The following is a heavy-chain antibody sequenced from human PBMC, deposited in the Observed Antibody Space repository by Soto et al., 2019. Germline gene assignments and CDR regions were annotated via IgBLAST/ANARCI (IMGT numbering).Heavy chain of an antibody. D-gene: IGHD2-2*02. J-gene: IGHJ5*02. V-gene: IGHV3-74*01. CDR3: ASRFASTYTPRPFVP. Sequence: GGSLRLSCEASGFAFTTYWMHWVRQAPGKGLVWVSGIKNDGTTTTYADSVKGRFTISRDNAKNTLYLQMDSLSAEDTAVYYWASRFASTYTPRPFVPWGQGTQVTVSS. CDR1: GFAFTTYW. CDR2: IKNDGTTT.